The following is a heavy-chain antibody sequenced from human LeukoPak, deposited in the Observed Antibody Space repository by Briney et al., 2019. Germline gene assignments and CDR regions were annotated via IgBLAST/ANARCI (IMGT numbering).Heavy chain of an antibody. CDR2: INTDGTVT. CDR1: GFTFSKYW. J-gene: IGHJ4*02. CDR3: ATKQWLAPPPDS. V-gene: IGHV3-74*01. D-gene: IGHD6-19*01. Sequence: GGSLRLSCAASGFTFSKYWMLWGRQAPGKGLESVSRINTDGTVTTYADSVKGRFTVSRDNADNTMFLQMNSVRDEDTAVYYCATKQWLAPPPDSWGQGTPVTVSS.